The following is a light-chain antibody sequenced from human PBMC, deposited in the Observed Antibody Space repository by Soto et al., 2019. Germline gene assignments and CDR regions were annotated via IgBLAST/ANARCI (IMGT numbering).Light chain of an antibody. V-gene: IGKV3-20*01. CDR2: DAS. CDR3: QQCATSPLT. Sequence: EIVLTQSPGTLSLSPGERATLSCRASQSVSNNYLAWYQQKPGQAPRLLIDDASNRATGIPDRFSGSGSGTDFTRTISRLEPEDIAVYYCQQCATSPLTFGQGTKVEIK. CDR1: QSVSNNY. J-gene: IGKJ1*01.